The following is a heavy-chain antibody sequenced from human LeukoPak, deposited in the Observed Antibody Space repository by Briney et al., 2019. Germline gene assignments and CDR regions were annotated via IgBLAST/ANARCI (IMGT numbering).Heavy chain of an antibody. D-gene: IGHD3-22*01. J-gene: IGHJ3*02. CDR1: GFTVSSNY. V-gene: IGHV3-53*01. Sequence: PGGSLRLSCAASGFTVSSNYMSWVRQAPGKGLEWVSVIYSGGSTYYADSVKGRFTISRDNSKNTLYLQMNSLRAEDTAVYYCARETYYYDSSGYGSAFDIRGQGTMVTVSS. CDR2: IYSGGST. CDR3: ARETYYYDSSGYGSAFDI.